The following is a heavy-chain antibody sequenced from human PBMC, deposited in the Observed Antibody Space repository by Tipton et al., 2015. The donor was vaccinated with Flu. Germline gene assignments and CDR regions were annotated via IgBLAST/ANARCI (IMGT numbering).Heavy chain of an antibody. CDR3: AKDGDADGDQFDY. J-gene: IGHJ4*02. Sequence: GSLRLSCAASGFAFDEYTMHWVRQAPGKGLEWVSLISRDGGSTYYADSVKGRFTLSRDNSKNSLYLDMISLRTEDTAFYYCAKDGDADGDQFDYWGQGTLVTVSS. CDR1: GFAFDEYT. D-gene: IGHD4-17*01. CDR2: ISRDGGST. V-gene: IGHV3-43*01.